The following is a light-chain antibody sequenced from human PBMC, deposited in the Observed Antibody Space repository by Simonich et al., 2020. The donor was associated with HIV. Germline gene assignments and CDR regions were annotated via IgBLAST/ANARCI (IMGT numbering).Light chain of an antibody. CDR2: KDS. J-gene: IGLJ3*02. V-gene: IGLV3-25*03. CDR1: ALAKQY. CDR3: QSADSSGSWV. Sequence: YELTQAPSVSVSPGQTARITCSGDALAKQYAYWYQQKPGQAPVLVIYKDSERPSGMPERVSGSSSGTTVTLTISGVQAEDEAYYYCQSADSSGSWVFGGGTKLTVL.